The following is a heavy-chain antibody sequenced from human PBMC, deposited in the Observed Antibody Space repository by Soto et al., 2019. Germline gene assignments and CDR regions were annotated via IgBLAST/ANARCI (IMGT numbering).Heavy chain of an antibody. V-gene: IGHV3-23*01. CDR3: AKNVTIYAVNPADY. J-gene: IGHJ4*02. CDR2: MSRSGDDA. D-gene: IGHD3-3*01. Sequence: EVQLLESGGGLVQPGGSLRLSCAASGFTFSNYGMSWVRQAPGKGLEWVSVMSRSGDDAYYANSVKGRFTISRDNSKNTLYLQMNSLRAEEAAVYFCAKNVTIYAVNPADYWGQGTQVAVSS. CDR1: GFTFSNYG.